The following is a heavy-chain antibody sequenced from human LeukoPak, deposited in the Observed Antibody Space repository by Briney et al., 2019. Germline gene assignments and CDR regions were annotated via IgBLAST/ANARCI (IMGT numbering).Heavy chain of an antibody. J-gene: IGHJ4*02. CDR1: GFTFSNAW. CDR3: AKGTTMIVVVITSDY. Sequence: GGSLRLSCAASGFTFSNAWMSWVRQAPGKGLEWVSAISGSGGSTYYADSVKGRFTISRDNSKNTLYLQMNSLRAEDTAVYYCAKGTTMIVVVITSDYWRQGTLVTVSS. CDR2: ISGSGGST. D-gene: IGHD3-22*01. V-gene: IGHV3-23*01.